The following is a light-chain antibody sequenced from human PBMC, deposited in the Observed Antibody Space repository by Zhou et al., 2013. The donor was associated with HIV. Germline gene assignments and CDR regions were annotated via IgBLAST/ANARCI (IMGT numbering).Light chain of an antibody. V-gene: IGKV1D-12*01. CDR1: QGIGNS. CDR3: QQYNNWHLT. J-gene: IGKJ3*01. Sequence: DIQLTQSPSSVSTSVGDRVTITCRASQGIGNSLAWYQQKPGKAPKLLIYAASTLHSGVPSRFSGSGSGTDFTLTISSLQSEDFAVYYCQQYNNWHLTFGPGTKVDIK. CDR2: AAS.